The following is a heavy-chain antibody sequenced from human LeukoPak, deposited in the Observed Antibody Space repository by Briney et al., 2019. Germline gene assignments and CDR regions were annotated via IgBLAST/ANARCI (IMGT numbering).Heavy chain of an antibody. CDR2: IYYSGST. CDR3: ARTVKDGDILTGYGYYYYMDV. V-gene: IGHV4-39*07. CDR1: GGSISSSSYY. Sequence: PSETLSLTCTVSGGSISSSSYYWGWIRQPPGKGLEWIGSIYYSGSTYYNPSLKSRVTISVDTSKNQFSLKLSSVTAADTAVYYCARTVKDGDILTGYGYYYYMDVWGKGTTVTISS. D-gene: IGHD3-9*01. J-gene: IGHJ6*03.